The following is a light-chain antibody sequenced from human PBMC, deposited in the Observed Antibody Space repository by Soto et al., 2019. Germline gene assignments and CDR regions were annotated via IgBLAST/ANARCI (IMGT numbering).Light chain of an antibody. CDR3: SSFTTSYFYV. V-gene: IGLV2-14*01. CDR2: GVT. Sequence: QSVLTQPASVSGSPGQSITISCTGSGSDIGAYNYVSWHQQHPGRAPQLLIHGVTRRPSGVSSRFSASKSAYTASLTISGLQAEDEANYLCSSFTTSYFYVFGPGTKVTVL. CDR1: GSDIGAYNY. J-gene: IGLJ1*01.